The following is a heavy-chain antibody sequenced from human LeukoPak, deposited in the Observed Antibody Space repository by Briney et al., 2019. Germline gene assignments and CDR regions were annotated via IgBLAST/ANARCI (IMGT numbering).Heavy chain of an antibody. Sequence: GASVKVSCKASGYTFTSYGISWVRQAPGQGLEWMGWISAYNGNANYAQNLQGRVTMTTDTSTSTAYMELRSLRSDDTAVYYCIRYFDWPRPFDYWGQGTLVTVSS. CDR3: IRYFDWPRPFDY. CDR2: ISAYNGNA. D-gene: IGHD3-9*01. V-gene: IGHV1-18*04. J-gene: IGHJ4*02. CDR1: GYTFTSYG.